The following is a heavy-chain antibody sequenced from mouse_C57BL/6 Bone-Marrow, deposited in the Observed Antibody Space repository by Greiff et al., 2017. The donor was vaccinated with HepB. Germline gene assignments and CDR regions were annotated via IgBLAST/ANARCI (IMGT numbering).Heavy chain of an antibody. J-gene: IGHJ3*01. CDR1: GFSFNTYA. CDR2: IRSKSNNYAT. D-gene: IGHD1-1*01. CDR3: VRHPPYYYPFAY. Sequence: EVKLMESGGGLVQPKGSLKLSCAASGFSFNTYAMNWARQAPGKGLEWVARIRSKSNNYATYYADSVKDRFTISRDDSESMLYLQMNNLKTEDTAMYFCVRHPPYYYPFAYWGQGTLVTVSA. V-gene: IGHV10-1*01.